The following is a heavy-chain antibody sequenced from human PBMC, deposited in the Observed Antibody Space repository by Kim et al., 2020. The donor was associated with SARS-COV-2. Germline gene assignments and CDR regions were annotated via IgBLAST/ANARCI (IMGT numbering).Heavy chain of an antibody. Sequence: NPSLKSRVTISVDTSKNQFSLKLSSVTAADTAVYYCARGLPRSIAAGNDYWGQGTLVTVSS. V-gene: IGHV4-34*01. D-gene: IGHD6-13*01. CDR3: ARGLPRSIAAGNDY. J-gene: IGHJ4*02.